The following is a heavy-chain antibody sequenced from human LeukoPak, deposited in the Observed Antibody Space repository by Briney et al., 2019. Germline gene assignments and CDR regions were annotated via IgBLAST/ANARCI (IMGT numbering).Heavy chain of an antibody. D-gene: IGHD2-2*01. CDR2: IRGDNSII. CDR1: GFAFSSDA. Sequence: GGSLRLSCAASGFAFSSDATSWVRQAPGKGLEWVSLIRGDNSIIEYADSVKGRFTISRDNSKNTLYLQMNSLRAEDTAVYYSAKGRFTSSTFDYWGQGTLVTVSS. V-gene: IGHV3-23*01. CDR3: AKGRFTSSTFDY. J-gene: IGHJ4*02.